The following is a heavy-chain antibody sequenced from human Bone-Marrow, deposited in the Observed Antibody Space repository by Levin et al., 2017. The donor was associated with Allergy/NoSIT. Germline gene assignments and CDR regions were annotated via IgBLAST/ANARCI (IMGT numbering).Heavy chain of an antibody. J-gene: IGHJ4*02. Sequence: PGGSLRLSCAASGFTFSSYEMNWVRQAPGKGLEWVSYISSSGSTIYYADSVKGRFTISRDNAKNSLYLQMNSLRAEDTAVYYCAAHLYYYDSSGYYYPDYWGQGTLVTVSS. D-gene: IGHD3-22*01. CDR3: AAHLYYYDSSGYYYPDY. CDR1: GFTFSSYE. CDR2: ISSSGSTI. V-gene: IGHV3-48*03.